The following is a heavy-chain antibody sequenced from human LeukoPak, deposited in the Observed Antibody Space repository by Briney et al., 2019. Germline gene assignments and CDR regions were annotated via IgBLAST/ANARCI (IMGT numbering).Heavy chain of an antibody. V-gene: IGHV3-43*02. CDR2: ISGDGGST. J-gene: IGHJ4*02. D-gene: IGHD4-17*01. CDR3: AKALDYGDYEYFGY. Sequence: PGGSLRLSCAASGFTFDDYAMHWVRQAPGKGLECVSLISGDGGSTYYADSVKGRFTISRDNSKNSLYLQMNSLRTEDIALYYCAKALDYGDYEYFGYWGQGTLVTVSS. CDR1: GFTFDDYA.